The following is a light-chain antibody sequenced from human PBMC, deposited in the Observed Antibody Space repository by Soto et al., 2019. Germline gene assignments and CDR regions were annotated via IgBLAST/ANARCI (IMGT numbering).Light chain of an antibody. Sequence: LTQPPSVSVAPGQTASITCGGDNIGIKAVHWYKQKAGQAPELVVYSDRDRPSGIPGRFSGSNSGSTATLTISRVEAGDEADYYCQVRESPSDHSVVFGGGTKVTVL. CDR1: NIGIKA. V-gene: IGLV3-21*02. CDR3: QVRESPSDHSVV. CDR2: SDR. J-gene: IGLJ3*02.